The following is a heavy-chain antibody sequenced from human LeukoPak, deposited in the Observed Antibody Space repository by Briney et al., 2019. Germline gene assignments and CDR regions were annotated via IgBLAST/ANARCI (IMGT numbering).Heavy chain of an antibody. CDR1: GFTFSSYW. V-gene: IGHV3-74*01. D-gene: IGHD5-12*01. J-gene: IGHJ3*02. Sequence: PGGSLRLSCAASGFTFSSYWMHWVRQAPGKGLVWVSRINSNGSSTSYADSVKGRFTISRDNAKNTLYLQMNSLRAEDTAVYYCARYVATSDDGFDIGGQGTMVTVSS. CDR3: ARYVATSDDGFDI. CDR2: INSNGSST.